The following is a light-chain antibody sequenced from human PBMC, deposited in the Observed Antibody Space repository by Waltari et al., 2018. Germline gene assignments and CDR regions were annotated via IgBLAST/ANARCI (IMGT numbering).Light chain of an antibody. CDR1: SSDVGRSNY. CDR3: SSYTTSSTVV. CDR2: DVT. V-gene: IGLV2-14*01. Sequence: QSALTQPASVSGSPGQSIPISCTGTSSDVGRSNYVSWYRQHPGDAPNLMIYDVTNRPSGVSNRFSGSKSGNTASLTISGLQAEDEADYYCSSYTTSSTVVFGGGTKLTVL. J-gene: IGLJ2*01.